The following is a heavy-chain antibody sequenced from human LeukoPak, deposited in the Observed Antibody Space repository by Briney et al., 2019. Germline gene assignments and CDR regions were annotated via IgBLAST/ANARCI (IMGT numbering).Heavy chain of an antibody. CDR3: ARDGGVNY. V-gene: IGHV3-23*01. CDR2: ISGSGGGT. J-gene: IGHJ4*02. CDR1: GFTFSSYA. Sequence: GGSLRLSCAASGFTFSSYAMSWVRQAPGKGLEWVSGISGSGGGTYYADSVKGRFTISRDNAKNSLYLQMNSLRAEDTAVYYCARDGGVNYWGQGTLVTVSS. D-gene: IGHD2-21*01.